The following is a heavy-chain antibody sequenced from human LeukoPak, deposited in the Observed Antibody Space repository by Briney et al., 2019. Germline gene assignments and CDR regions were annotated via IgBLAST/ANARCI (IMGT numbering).Heavy chain of an antibody. CDR1: GYTFTSYY. CDR3: ARPTVTKWYYFDY. J-gene: IGHJ4*02. Sequence: ASVKVSCKASGYTFTSYYMHWVRQAPGQGLEWMGIINPSGGSTSYAQKFQSRVPMTRDTSTSTVYMELSSLRSEDTAVYYCARPTVTKWYYFDYWGQGTLVTVSS. CDR2: INPSGGST. V-gene: IGHV1-46*01. D-gene: IGHD4-17*01.